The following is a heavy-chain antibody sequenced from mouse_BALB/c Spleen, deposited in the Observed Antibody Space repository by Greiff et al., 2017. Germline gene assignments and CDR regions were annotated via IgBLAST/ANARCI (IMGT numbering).Heavy chain of an antibody. J-gene: IGHJ1*01. V-gene: IGHV3-2*02. CDR3: ARGLTGKGLWYFDV. D-gene: IGHD4-1*01. CDR2: ISYSGST. Sequence: EVKLMESGPGLVKPSQSLSLTCTVTGYSITSDYAWNWIRQFPGNKLEWMGYISYSGSTSYNPSLKSRISITRDTSKNQFFLQLNSVTTEDTATYYCARGLTGKGLWYFDVWGAGTTVTVSS. CDR1: GYSITSDYA.